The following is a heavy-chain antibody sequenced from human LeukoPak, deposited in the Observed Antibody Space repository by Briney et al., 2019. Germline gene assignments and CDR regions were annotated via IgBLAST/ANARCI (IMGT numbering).Heavy chain of an antibody. CDR3: ARLRGYYGSGSYSRPYYYYYYMDV. J-gene: IGHJ6*03. CDR2: INHSGST. CDR1: GGPFSGYY. D-gene: IGHD3-10*01. Sequence: SETLSLTCAVYGGPFSGYYWSWIRQPPGKGLEWIGEINHSGSTNYNPSLKSRVTISVDTSKNQFSLKLSSVTAADTAVYYCARLRGYYGSGSYSRPYYYYYYMDVWGKGTTVTISS. V-gene: IGHV4-34*01.